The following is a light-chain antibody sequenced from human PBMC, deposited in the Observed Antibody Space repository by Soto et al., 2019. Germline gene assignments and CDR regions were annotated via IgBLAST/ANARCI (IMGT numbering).Light chain of an antibody. Sequence: EIVLTQSPGTLSLSPGERATLSCRASQSVSSTYLAWYQHKPGQAPRLLIYGASSRATGIPDRFSGSGSGTDFTLTISRLEPEDFVVYYCQHYDSSPLYTFGQGTKLEIK. CDR3: QHYDSSPLYT. CDR1: QSVSSTY. V-gene: IGKV3-20*01. J-gene: IGKJ2*01. CDR2: GAS.